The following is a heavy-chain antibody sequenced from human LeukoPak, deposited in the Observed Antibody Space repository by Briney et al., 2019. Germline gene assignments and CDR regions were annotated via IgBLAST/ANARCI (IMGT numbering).Heavy chain of an antibody. CDR2: IIPIFGTA. V-gene: IGHV1-69*01. J-gene: IGHJ4*02. CDR3: VGITGTTRYDFDY. CDR1: GGTFSSYA. D-gene: IGHD1-7*01. Sequence: SVKVSCKASGGTFSSYAISWVRQAPGQGLEWMGGIIPIFGTANYAQKFQGRVTITADESTSTAYMELSSLRSEDTAVYYCVGITGTTRYDFDYWGQGTLVAVSS.